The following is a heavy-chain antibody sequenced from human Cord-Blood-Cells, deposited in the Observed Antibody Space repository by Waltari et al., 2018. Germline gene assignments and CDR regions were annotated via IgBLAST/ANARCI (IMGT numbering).Heavy chain of an antibody. Sequence: EVQLLESGGGLVQPGGSLRLSCAASGFTFSSYAMSCVRQAPGKGLECVSAISGSGGSTYYAESVKGRFTISRDNSKDTLYLQMNSLRAEDTAVYYCAKDRGGSYYYYGMDVWGQGTTVTVSS. J-gene: IGHJ6*02. D-gene: IGHD1-26*01. CDR2: ISGSGGST. CDR3: AKDRGGSYYYYGMDV. CDR1: GFTFSSYA. V-gene: IGHV3-23*01.